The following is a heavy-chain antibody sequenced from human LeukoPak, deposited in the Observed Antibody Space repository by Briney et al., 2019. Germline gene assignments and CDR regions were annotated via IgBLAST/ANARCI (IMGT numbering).Heavy chain of an antibody. D-gene: IGHD2-15*01. J-gene: IGHJ6*03. V-gene: IGHV4-39*01. CDR1: DDSISTGNYF. Sequence: PSETLSLTCTVSDDSISTGNYFWGWIRQPPGKDLEWIGKIFRSGTTYYNPSLESRITLSVDTPRNQFSLNLKYATAADTAVYYCARHQCSGDSCYPQNYYYSHMDVWGKGTTVTVSS. CDR3: ARHQCSGDSCYPQNYYYSHMDV. CDR2: IFRSGTT.